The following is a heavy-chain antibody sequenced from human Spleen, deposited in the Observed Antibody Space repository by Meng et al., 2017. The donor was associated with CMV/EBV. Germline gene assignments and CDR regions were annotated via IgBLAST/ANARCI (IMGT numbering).Heavy chain of an antibody. D-gene: IGHD1-26*01. J-gene: IGHJ4*02. V-gene: IGHV3-21*01. CDR1: GFSFSSYS. CDR2: ISSSGSYT. CDR3: AREKGTGDVVGATGNCDF. Sequence: GSLKISCAGSGFSFSSYSMNWVRQAPGKGLEWVSSISSSGSYTYYADSVKGRFTISRDNAKNSLYLQLNNLRAEDTAVYYCAREKGTGDVVGATGNCDFWGQGTLVTVSS.